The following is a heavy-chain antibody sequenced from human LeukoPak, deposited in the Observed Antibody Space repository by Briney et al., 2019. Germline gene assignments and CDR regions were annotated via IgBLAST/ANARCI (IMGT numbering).Heavy chain of an antibody. CDR1: GGSFSGYY. CDR3: ARVLPFEEGRGWFDP. CDR2: INHSGST. Sequence: SETLSLTCAVYGGSFSGYYWSWIRQPPGKGLEWIGEINHSGSTNYNPSLKSRVTISVDTSKNQFSLKLSSVTAADTAVYYCARVLPFEEGRGWFDPWGQGTLVTVSS. J-gene: IGHJ5*02. V-gene: IGHV4-34*01. D-gene: IGHD2-15*01.